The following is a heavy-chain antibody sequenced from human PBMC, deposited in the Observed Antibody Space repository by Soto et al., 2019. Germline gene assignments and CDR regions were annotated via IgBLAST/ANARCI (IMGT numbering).Heavy chain of an antibody. J-gene: IGHJ4*02. D-gene: IGHD2-2*01. CDR1: GFTFSRYA. Sequence: GGSLRLSCAASGFTFSRYAMHWVRQAPGKGLEWVAVISYDGSNKYYADSVKGRFTISRDNSKNTLYLQMNSLRAEDTAVYYCAKIVVPAANAIDYWGQGTLVTVSS. CDR2: ISYDGSNK. CDR3: AKIVVPAANAIDY. V-gene: IGHV3-30-3*01.